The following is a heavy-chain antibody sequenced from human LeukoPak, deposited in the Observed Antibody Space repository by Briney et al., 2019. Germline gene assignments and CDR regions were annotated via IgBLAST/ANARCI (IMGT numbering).Heavy chain of an antibody. CDR1: GFTFTSYA. D-gene: IGHD6-19*01. CDR3: AKDDSGYSSAWYYFDY. CDR2: ISGSGGYT. J-gene: IGHJ4*02. Sequence: QSGGSLRLSCAAAGFTFTSYAMSWVRQAPGEGLEWVSGISGSGGYTNYADSVKGRFTISRDNSKNTLYLQMNSLRAEDTAVYYWAKDDSGYSSAWYYFDYWGQGTLVTVSS. V-gene: IGHV3-23*01.